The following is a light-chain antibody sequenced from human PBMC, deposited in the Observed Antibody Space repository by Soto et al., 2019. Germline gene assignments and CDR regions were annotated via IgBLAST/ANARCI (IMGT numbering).Light chain of an antibody. CDR2: GAS. J-gene: IGKJ1*01. V-gene: IGKV3-20*01. CDR3: QQYGSSGT. CDR1: QSVSSY. Sequence: EIVMTQSPATLSVSPGERANLSCRASQSVSSYLAWYQQKPGKAPRLLIYGASNRATGIPDRFSGSGSGTEFTLTIRRLEPEDFAVYYCQQYGSSGTXGQGTKVDIK.